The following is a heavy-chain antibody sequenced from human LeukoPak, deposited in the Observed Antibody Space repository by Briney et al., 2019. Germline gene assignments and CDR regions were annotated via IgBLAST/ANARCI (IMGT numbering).Heavy chain of an antibody. CDR3: AKLGRLRGVDY. Sequence: SETLPLTCTVSGVSISSGGYYWSWIRQHPGKGLEWIGYIYYSGSTYYNPSLKSRVTISVDTSKNQFSLKLSSVTAADTAVYYCAKLGRLRGVDYWGQGTLVTVSS. D-gene: IGHD1-1*01. CDR2: IYYSGST. J-gene: IGHJ4*02. CDR1: GVSISSGGYY. V-gene: IGHV4-31*03.